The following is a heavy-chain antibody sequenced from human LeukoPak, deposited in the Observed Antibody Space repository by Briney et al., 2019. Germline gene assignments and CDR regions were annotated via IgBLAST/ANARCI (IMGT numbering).Heavy chain of an antibody. CDR3: SRQIAVEVIAAAVFDY. CDR1: CGSLSNYY. J-gene: IGHJ4*02. D-gene: IGHD6-13*01. V-gene: IGHV4-59*05. Sequence: PSETLSVTCTLSCGSLSNYYWSWLRQPPGKGLEWIGSIYYSGSTYYNSSIKSRLSISVDTSKNQISLKLISVTGAGTAVFYCSRQIAVEVIAAAVFDYWGQGTLVTVSS. CDR2: IYYSGST.